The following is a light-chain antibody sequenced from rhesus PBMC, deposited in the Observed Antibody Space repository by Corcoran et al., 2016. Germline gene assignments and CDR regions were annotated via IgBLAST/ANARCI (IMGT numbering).Light chain of an antibody. Sequence: DIQMTQSPSSLSASVGDTVTITCPASQSVHNWLSLYQQKPGKAPNLLSYMTSTLQSGVPSRFSGFGSGTDFTLTISSLQSADFATYYWQQYSSSPLTFGGGTKVELK. V-gene: IGKV1-22*01. CDR1: QSVHNW. CDR2: MTS. J-gene: IGKJ4*01. CDR3: QQYSSSPLT.